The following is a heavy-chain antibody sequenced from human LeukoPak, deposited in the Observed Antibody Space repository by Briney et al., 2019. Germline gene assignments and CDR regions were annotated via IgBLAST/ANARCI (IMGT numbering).Heavy chain of an antibody. J-gene: IGHJ4*02. Sequence: GESLKISCKGSGYSFSSYWIGWVRQMPGKGLEWMGIINPGDSYIRYGPSFQGQITISVDKSIKTAYLQWGSLKASDTAMYYCARHSSYCSATGCFPKEWGQGTLVTVSS. D-gene: IGHD2-15*01. CDR1: GYSFSSYW. CDR3: ARHSSYCSATGCFPKE. CDR2: INPGDSYI. V-gene: IGHV5-51*01.